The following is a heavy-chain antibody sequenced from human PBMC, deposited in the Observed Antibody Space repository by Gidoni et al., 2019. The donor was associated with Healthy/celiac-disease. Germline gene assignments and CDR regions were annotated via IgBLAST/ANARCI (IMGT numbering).Heavy chain of an antibody. CDR3: ARDYCSSTSCYPGGWYFDL. CDR1: GGTFSSYA. Sequence: QVQLVQSGAEVKKPGSSVKVSCKASGGTFSSYAISWVRQAPGQGLEWMGGIIPIFGTANYAQKFQGRVTITADESTSTAYMELSSLRSEDTAVYYCARDYCSSTSCYPGGWYFDLWGRGTLVTVSS. CDR2: IIPIFGTA. J-gene: IGHJ2*01. D-gene: IGHD2-2*01. V-gene: IGHV1-69*01.